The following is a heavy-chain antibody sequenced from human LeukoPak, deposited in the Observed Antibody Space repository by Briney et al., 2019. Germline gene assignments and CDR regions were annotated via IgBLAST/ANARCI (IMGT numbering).Heavy chain of an antibody. D-gene: IGHD2-2*01. V-gene: IGHV1-18*01. CDR2: ISAYNGNT. Sequence: ASVKVSCKASGGTLSSYALSWVRQAPGQGLEWMGWISAYNGNTNYAQKLQGRVTMTTDTSTSTAYMELRSLRSDDTAVYYCARVVVPAARGDYWGQGTLVTVSS. J-gene: IGHJ4*02. CDR1: GGTLSSYA. CDR3: ARVVVPAARGDY.